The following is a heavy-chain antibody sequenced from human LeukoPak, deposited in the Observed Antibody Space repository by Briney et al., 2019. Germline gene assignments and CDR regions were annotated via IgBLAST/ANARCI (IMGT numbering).Heavy chain of an antibody. J-gene: IGHJ4*02. V-gene: IGHV1-69-2*01. CDR1: GYTFTDYD. D-gene: IGHD1-1*01. Sequence: ASVNISCKASGYTFTDYDMHWVQQAPGKGLQWVGRVDPKDSKTVYTERFQGRITIRADTSTDTAYMELSSLRSEDTAMYFCAVLGMLASSCWGQGTLITVSS. CDR2: VDPKDSKT. CDR3: AVLGMLASSC.